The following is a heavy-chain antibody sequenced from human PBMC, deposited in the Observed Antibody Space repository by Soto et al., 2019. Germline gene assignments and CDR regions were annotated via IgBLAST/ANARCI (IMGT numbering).Heavy chain of an antibody. Sequence: SVKVSCKASGGTFSSYTISWVRQAPGQGLEWMGRIIPILGIANYAQKFQGRVTITADKSTSTAYMELSSLRSEDTAVYYCATRYCSGGCCYHHDYWGQGTLVTVSS. D-gene: IGHD2-15*01. CDR1: GGTFSSYT. CDR2: IIPILGIA. V-gene: IGHV1-69*02. J-gene: IGHJ4*02. CDR3: ATRYCSGGCCYHHDY.